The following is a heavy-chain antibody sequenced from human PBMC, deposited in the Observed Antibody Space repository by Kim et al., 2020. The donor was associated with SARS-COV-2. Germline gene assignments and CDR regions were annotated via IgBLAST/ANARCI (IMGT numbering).Heavy chain of an antibody. J-gene: IGHJ6*02. D-gene: IGHD4-17*01. CDR3: AREYGDNYYGMDV. V-gene: IGHV4-31*02. Sequence: YHPSLKSRVTISVDTSKNQFSLKLSSVTAADTAVYYCAREYGDNYYGMDVWGQGTTVTVSS.